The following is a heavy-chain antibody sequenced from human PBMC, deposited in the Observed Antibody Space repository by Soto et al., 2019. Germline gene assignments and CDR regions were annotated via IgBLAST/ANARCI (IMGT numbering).Heavy chain of an antibody. D-gene: IGHD3-22*01. CDR3: AREGRGAGYYDSSDDNFDY. J-gene: IGHJ4*02. Sequence: GASVKVSCKASGYTFTGYYMHWVRQAPGQGLEWMGWINPNSGGTNYAQKFQGRVTMTRDTSISTAYMELSRLRSDDTAVYYCAREGRGAGYYDSSDDNFDYWGQGTLGTVDS. V-gene: IGHV1-2*02. CDR2: INPNSGGT. CDR1: GYTFTGYY.